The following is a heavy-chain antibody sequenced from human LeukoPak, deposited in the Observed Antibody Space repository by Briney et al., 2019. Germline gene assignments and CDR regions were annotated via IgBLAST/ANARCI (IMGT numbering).Heavy chain of an antibody. D-gene: IGHD3-10*01. V-gene: IGHV4-59*01. CDR3: ASSYYGSGSYLDAFDI. Sequence: SETLSLTCTVSGGSISSYYWSWIRQPPGKGLEWIGYIYYSGSTNYNPSLKSRVTISVDTSKNQFSLKLSSVTAADTAVYYCASSYYGSGSYLDAFDIWGQGTMVTVSS. CDR1: GGSISSYY. J-gene: IGHJ3*02. CDR2: IYYSGST.